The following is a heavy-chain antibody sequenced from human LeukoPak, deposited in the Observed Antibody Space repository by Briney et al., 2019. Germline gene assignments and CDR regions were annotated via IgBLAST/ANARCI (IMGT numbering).Heavy chain of an antibody. CDR2: IHYTGST. CDR3: ARGGYYGSGNDFRFDP. D-gene: IGHD3-10*01. J-gene: IGHJ5*02. CDR1: GGSISSYY. V-gene: IGHV4-59*01. Sequence: PSETLSLTCTVSGGSISSYYWSWIRQSPGKGLECIGYIHYTGSTNYNPSLKSRVTISVETSKNQFSLKLKSVTAAATAVYYCARGGYYGSGNDFRFDPWGQGTLVTVSS.